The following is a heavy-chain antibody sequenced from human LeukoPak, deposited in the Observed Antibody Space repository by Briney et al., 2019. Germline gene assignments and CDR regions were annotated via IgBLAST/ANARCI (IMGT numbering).Heavy chain of an antibody. Sequence: PSETLSLTCTVSGGSISIYYWSWIRQPPGKGLEWIGYIYNSGSTNYNPSLKSRVTISVDTSKNQFSLNLGSVTAADTAVYYCVRDRELNYWGQGTLVTVSP. CDR2: IYNSGST. CDR3: VRDRELNY. V-gene: IGHV4-59*01. CDR1: GGSISIYY. J-gene: IGHJ4*02. D-gene: IGHD3-10*01.